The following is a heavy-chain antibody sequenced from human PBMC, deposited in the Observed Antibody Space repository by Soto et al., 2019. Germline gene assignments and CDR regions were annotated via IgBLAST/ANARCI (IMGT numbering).Heavy chain of an antibody. V-gene: IGHV1-2*02. J-gene: IGHJ4*02. CDR2: INPNSGGT. CDR1: GYTFTGYY. D-gene: IGHD2-21*02. CDR3: ARGYCGGDCYPYLFDY. Sequence: ASVKVSCKASGYTFTGYYMHWVRQAPGQGLEWMGWINPNSGGTNYAQKFQGRVTMTRDTYISTAFMELSRLRSDDTAVYYCARGYCGGDCYPYLFDYWGQGTLVTVSS.